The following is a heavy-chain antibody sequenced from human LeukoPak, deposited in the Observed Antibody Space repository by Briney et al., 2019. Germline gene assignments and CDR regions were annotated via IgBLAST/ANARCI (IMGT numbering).Heavy chain of an antibody. Sequence: ASVKVSFKALGNVFTADYIHWVRQAPGQGLEWMGRIIPSDGSTIHAQSFEGRLTMTRDTSTRTVVMELRSLRSDDTAVYYCARDGSHWDFDHWGQGTLVSVSS. CDR2: IIPSDGST. V-gene: IGHV1-46*01. D-gene: IGHD7-27*01. CDR3: ARDGSHWDFDH. J-gene: IGHJ4*02. CDR1: GNVFTADY.